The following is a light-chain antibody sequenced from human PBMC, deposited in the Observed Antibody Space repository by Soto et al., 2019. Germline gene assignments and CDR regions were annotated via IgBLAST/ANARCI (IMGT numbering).Light chain of an antibody. V-gene: IGKV1-39*01. CDR2: AAS. J-gene: IGKJ4*01. Sequence: DIQLTQSPSSLSASVGDRVTITCRASQSIRSYLNWYQQKPGKAPKLLIYAASSLQTGVSSRFSGSGSGTDLTLTISHLQNADFETYYCQQTSSTPTFGGGTKVDIK. CDR1: QSIRSY. CDR3: QQTSSTPT.